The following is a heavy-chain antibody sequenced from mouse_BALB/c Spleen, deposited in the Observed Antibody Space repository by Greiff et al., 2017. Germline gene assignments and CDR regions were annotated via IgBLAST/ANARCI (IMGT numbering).Heavy chain of an antibody. CDR2: IRNKANGYTT. CDR3: ARDWVYYYAMDY. V-gene: IGHV7-3*02. CDR1: GFTFTDYY. Sequence: EVMLVESGGGLVQPGGSLRLSCATSGFTFTDYYMSWVRQPPGKALEWLGFIRNKANGYTTEYSASVKGRFTISRDNSQSILYLQMNTLRAEDSATYYCARDWVYYYAMDYWGQGTSVTVSS. J-gene: IGHJ4*01.